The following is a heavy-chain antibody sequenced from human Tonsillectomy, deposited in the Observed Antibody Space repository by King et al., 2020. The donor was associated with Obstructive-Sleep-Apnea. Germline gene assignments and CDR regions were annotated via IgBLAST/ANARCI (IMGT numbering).Heavy chain of an antibody. J-gene: IGHJ4*02. CDR2: IYYTGST. CDR1: GGSISSYY. Sequence: QLQESGPGLVKPSETLSLTCTVSGGSISSYYCSWIRQPPGKGLEWIGFIYYTGSTYYNPSLKSRVTISVDTSKSQFSLKLSSVTAADTAIYYWASGYTSSWVAYWGQGTLVTVSS. CDR3: ASGYTSSWVAY. V-gene: IGHV4-59*01. D-gene: IGHD6-13*01.